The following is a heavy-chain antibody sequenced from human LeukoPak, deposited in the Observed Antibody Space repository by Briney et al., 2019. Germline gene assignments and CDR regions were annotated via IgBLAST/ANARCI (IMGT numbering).Heavy chain of an antibody. D-gene: IGHD5-24*01. CDR1: GFTFSSYA. V-gene: IGHV3-30-3*01. Sequence: GGSLRLSCAASGFTFSSYAMHWVRQAPGKGLEWVAVISYDGSNKYYADSVKGRFTISRDNSKNTLYLQMNSLRAEDTAVYYCAREDVPSGPVVLDYWGQGTLVTVSS. CDR3: AREDVPSGPVVLDY. CDR2: ISYDGSNK. J-gene: IGHJ4*02.